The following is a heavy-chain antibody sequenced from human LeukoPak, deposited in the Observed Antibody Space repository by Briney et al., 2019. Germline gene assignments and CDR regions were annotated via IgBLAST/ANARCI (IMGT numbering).Heavy chain of an antibody. CDR2: IYYSGST. CDR3: ARERQWLGLDY. CDR1: GGSISSYY. V-gene: IGHV4-59*01. Sequence: PSETLSLTCTVSGGSISSYYWSWIRQPPGKGLEWIGYIYYSGSTNYNPSLKSRVTISVDTSENQFSLKLSSVTAADTAVYYCARERQWLGLDYWGQGTLVTVSS. J-gene: IGHJ4*02. D-gene: IGHD6-19*01.